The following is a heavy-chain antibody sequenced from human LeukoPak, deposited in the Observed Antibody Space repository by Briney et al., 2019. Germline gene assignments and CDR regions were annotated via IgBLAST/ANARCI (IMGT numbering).Heavy chain of an antibody. CDR2: ISAYNGNT. J-gene: IGHJ6*03. Sequence: ASVKVSCKASGYTFTSYGISWVRQAPGQGLEWMGWISAYNGNTNYAQKLQGRVTMTTDTSTSTAYMELRSLRSDDTAVYYCARLIKGDFWSGSLSHYYYYMDVWGKGTTVTVSS. CDR1: GYTFTSYG. D-gene: IGHD3-3*01. CDR3: ARLIKGDFWSGSLSHYYYYMDV. V-gene: IGHV1-18*01.